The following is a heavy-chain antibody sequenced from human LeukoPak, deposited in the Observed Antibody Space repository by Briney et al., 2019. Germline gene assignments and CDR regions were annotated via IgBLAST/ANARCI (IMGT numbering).Heavy chain of an antibody. Sequence: GGSLRLSCAASGFTFSSYSMNWVRQAPGKGLEWVSSISSSSSYIYYADSVKGRFTISRDNAKNSLYLQMNSLRAEDTAVYYCARGLGASYHDFWSGYLAYWGQGTLVTVSS. V-gene: IGHV3-21*01. CDR2: ISSSSSYI. J-gene: IGHJ4*02. CDR1: GFTFSSYS. CDR3: ARGLGASYHDFWSGYLAY. D-gene: IGHD3-3*01.